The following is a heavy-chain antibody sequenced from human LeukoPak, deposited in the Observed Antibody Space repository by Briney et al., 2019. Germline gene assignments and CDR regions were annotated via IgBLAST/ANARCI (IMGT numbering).Heavy chain of an antibody. J-gene: IGHJ4*02. D-gene: IGHD3-10*01. Sequence: SETLSLTCAVYGGSFSGYYWSWIRQPPGKGLEWIGEINHSGSTNYNPPLKSRVTISVDTSKNQFSLKLSSVTAADTAVYYCARRGYYYGSGSYNGWGQGTLVTVSS. V-gene: IGHV4-34*01. CDR2: INHSGST. CDR1: GGSFSGYY. CDR3: ARRGYYYGSGSYNG.